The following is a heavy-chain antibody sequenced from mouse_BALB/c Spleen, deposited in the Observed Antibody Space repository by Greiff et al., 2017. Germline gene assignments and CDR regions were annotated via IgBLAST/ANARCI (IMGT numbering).Heavy chain of an antibody. CDR3: ARREIYFDY. J-gene: IGHJ2*01. CDR1: GYTFSSYW. CDR2: ILPGSGST. Sequence: VNVVESGAELMKPGASVKISCKATGYTFSSYWIEWVKQRPGHGLEWIGEILPGSGSTNYNEKFKGKATFTADTSSNTAYMQLSSLTSEDSAVYYCARREIYFDYWGQGTTLTVSS. V-gene: IGHV1-9*01.